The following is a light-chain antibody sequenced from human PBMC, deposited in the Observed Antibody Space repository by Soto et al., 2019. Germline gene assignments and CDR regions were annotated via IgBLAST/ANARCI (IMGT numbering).Light chain of an antibody. CDR1: SGHSSYT. CDR2: LNSDGSH. Sequence: QLVLTQSPSASASLGASVKLTCTLSSGHSSYTIAWHQQQPEKGPRYLMKLNSDGSHNKGDGIPDRFSGSSSGAERYLTISSLQSEDEADYYCQTWGIGMQVFGGGNKLTVL. V-gene: IGLV4-69*01. J-gene: IGLJ3*02. CDR3: QTWGIGMQV.